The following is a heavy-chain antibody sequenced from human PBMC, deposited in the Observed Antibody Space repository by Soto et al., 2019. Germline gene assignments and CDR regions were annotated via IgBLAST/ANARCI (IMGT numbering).Heavy chain of an antibody. CDR2: FYYSGST. Sequence: SETLSLTCTVSGASISSYYWSWIRQPPGKGLKWIGYFYYSGSTNYNPSLKSRVTISIDTSKNQFSLKLNSVTAADTAVYYCAIQQESTSSFSFDYCGQGTLVTVSS. J-gene: IGHJ4*02. V-gene: IGHV4-59*08. D-gene: IGHD2-2*01. CDR3: AIQQESTSSFSFDY. CDR1: GASISSYY.